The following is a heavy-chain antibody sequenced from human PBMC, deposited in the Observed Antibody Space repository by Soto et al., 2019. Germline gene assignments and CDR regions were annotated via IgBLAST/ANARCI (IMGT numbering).Heavy chain of an antibody. CDR3: ARLVYDSSGYRPG. V-gene: IGHV4-39*01. CDR2: IYYSGST. J-gene: IGHJ4*02. D-gene: IGHD3-22*01. Sequence: SETLARTWPISGGSLSSSRYYWGWVRPPPGKGLEWIGSIYYSGSTYYNPSLKSRVTISVDTSKNQFSLKLSSVTAADTAVYYCARLVYDSSGYRPGWGQGTLVTVSS. CDR1: GGSLSSSRYY.